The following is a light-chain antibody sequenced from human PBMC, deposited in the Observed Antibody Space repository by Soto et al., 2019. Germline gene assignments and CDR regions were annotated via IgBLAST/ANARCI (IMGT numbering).Light chain of an antibody. CDR1: SSNIGSNT. CDR3: RAWDDSLDGPV. Sequence: QSVLTQPPSASGTPGQRVTISCSGSSSNIGSNTVSWYQQVPGTAPKLLIYKDNRRPSGVPDRISASKSGASASLAISGLQSEDEADYYCRAWDDSLDGPVFGGGTKVTVL. CDR2: KDN. V-gene: IGLV1-44*01. J-gene: IGLJ2*01.